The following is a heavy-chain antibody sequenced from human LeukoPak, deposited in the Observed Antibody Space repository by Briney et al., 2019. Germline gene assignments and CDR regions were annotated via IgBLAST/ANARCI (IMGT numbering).Heavy chain of an antibody. V-gene: IGHV3-21*01. D-gene: IGHD3-10*01. CDR3: ARVRAPYYFDY. Sequence: GGSLRLSCAASGFTFSSYAMSWVRQAPGKGLEWVSSISSSSSYIYYAGSVKGRFTISRDNAKNSLYLQMNSLRAEDTAVYYCARVRAPYYFDYWGQGTLVTVSS. CDR1: GFTFSSYA. J-gene: IGHJ4*02. CDR2: ISSSSSYI.